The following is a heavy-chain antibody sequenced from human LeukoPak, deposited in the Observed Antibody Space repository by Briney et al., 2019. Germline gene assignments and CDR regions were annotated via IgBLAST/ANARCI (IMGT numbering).Heavy chain of an antibody. CDR1: GGSISSYY. CDR3: ARDQAGPYSIGWHYFDY. J-gene: IGHJ4*02. Sequence: SETLSLTCTVSGGSISSYYWSWIRQPPGKGLGWIGYIYYSGSTNYNPYLKSRVTISVDTSKNQFSLTLSSVTAADTAVYYCARDQAGPYSIGWHYFDYWGQGTLVTVSS. D-gene: IGHD6-19*01. CDR2: IYYSGST. V-gene: IGHV4-59*01.